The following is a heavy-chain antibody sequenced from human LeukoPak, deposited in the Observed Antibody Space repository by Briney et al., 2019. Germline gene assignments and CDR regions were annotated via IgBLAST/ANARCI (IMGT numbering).Heavy chain of an antibody. J-gene: IGHJ4*02. CDR1: GYSISSGYY. V-gene: IGHV4-38-2*02. Sequence: PSETLSLTCTVSGYSISSGYYWGWIRQPPGKGLEWIGSIYHSGSTYYNPSLKSRVTISVDTSKNQFSLKLSSVTAADTAVYYCARLKYYGAIDYWGQGTLVTVSS. CDR3: ARLKYYGAIDY. CDR2: IYHSGST. D-gene: IGHD4-17*01.